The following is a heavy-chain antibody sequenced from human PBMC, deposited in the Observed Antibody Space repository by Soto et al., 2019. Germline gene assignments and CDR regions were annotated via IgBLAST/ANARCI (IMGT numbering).Heavy chain of an antibody. CDR3: ARGNSWSSYNWFDP. J-gene: IGHJ5*02. CDR1: GFTFSSYS. CDR2: ISSSSSYI. Sequence: GGSLRLSCAASGFTFSSYSMNWVRQAPGKGLEWVSSISSSSSYIYYADSVKGRFTISRDNAKSSLYLQMNSLRAEDTAVYYCARGNSWSSYNWFDPWGQGTLVTVSS. D-gene: IGHD2-15*01. V-gene: IGHV3-21*01.